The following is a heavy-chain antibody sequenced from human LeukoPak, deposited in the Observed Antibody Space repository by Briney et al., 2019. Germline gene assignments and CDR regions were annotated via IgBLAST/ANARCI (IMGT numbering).Heavy chain of an antibody. D-gene: IGHD5-24*01. V-gene: IGHV1-46*01. J-gene: IGHJ4*02. CDR2: INPSGGST. CDR1: GYTFTSYY. CDR3: ARDLLEYVEMATISSYGY. Sequence: ASVKVSCKASGYTFTSYYMHWVRQAPGQGLEWMGIINPSGGSTSYAQKFQGRVTMTRDTYTSTVYMELSSLRSEDTAVYYCARDLLEYVEMATISSYGYWGQGTLVTVSS.